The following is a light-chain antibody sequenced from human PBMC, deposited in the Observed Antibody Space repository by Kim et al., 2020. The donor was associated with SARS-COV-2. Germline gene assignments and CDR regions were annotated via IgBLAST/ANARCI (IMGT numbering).Light chain of an antibody. CDR3: QVWDSSSDHRV. CDR1: NIGSKS. Sequence: PGKTARITCGGNNIGSKSLPWYQQKPGQAPVLVIYYDSDRPSGIPERFSGSNSGNTATLTISRVEAGDEADYYCQVWDSSSDHRVFGGGTQLTVL. V-gene: IGLV3-21*04. CDR2: YDS. J-gene: IGLJ3*02.